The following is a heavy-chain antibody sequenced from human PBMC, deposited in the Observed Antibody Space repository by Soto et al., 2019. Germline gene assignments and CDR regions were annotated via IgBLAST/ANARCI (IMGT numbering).Heavy chain of an antibody. J-gene: IGHJ4*02. D-gene: IGHD2-21*01. Sequence: GGSLRLSCAASGFTFSSYAMSWVRQAPGKGLEWVSAISGTGGSTHYADSVRGRFTIYRDNYENKLYVQMNGLRAEDTAVYYCAKERRDVDYFDYWGQGTPVTVSS. V-gene: IGHV3-23*01. CDR2: ISGTGGST. CDR1: GFTFSSYA. CDR3: AKERRDVDYFDY.